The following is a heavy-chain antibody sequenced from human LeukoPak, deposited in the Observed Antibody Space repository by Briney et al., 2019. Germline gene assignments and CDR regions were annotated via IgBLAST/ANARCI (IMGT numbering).Heavy chain of an antibody. V-gene: IGHV1-18*01. Sequence: GASVKVSCKASGYTFTSYGISWVRQAPGQGLEWMGWISAYNGNTNYAQKLQGRVTMTTDTSTSTAYMELRSLRSDDTAVYYCARDIWGGYYDSSGYYYGAFDIWGQGTMVTVSS. CDR1: GYTFTSYG. CDR3: ARDIWGGYYDSSGYYYGAFDI. CDR2: ISAYNGNT. D-gene: IGHD3-22*01. J-gene: IGHJ3*02.